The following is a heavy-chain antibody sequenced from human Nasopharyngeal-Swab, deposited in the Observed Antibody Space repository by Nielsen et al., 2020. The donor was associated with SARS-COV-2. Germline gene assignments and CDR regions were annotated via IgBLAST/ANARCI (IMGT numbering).Heavy chain of an antibody. D-gene: IGHD2-2*01. V-gene: IGHV3-53*01. Sequence: GESLKISCAASGFTVSSNYMSWVRQAPGKGLEWVSVIYTGGTTYYADSVKGRFTISRDTSKNTLYLQMNSLRAEDTAVYYCAKKGIVVVPAAGGLDPWGQGTLVTVSS. CDR1: GFTVSSNY. CDR3: AKKGIVVVPAAGGLDP. CDR2: IYTGGTT. J-gene: IGHJ5*02.